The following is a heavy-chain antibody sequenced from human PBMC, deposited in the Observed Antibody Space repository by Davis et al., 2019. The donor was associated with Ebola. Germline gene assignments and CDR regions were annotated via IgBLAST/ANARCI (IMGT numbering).Heavy chain of an antibody. CDR2: ISSSSSYI. D-gene: IGHD6-19*01. CDR1: GFTFSSYS. CDR3: ARGHIAVAGTPDY. V-gene: IGHV3-21*04. Sequence: GGSLRLSCAASGFTFSSYSMNWVRQAPGKGLEWVSSISSSSSYIYYADSVKGRFTISRDNSKNTLYLQMNSLRAEDTAVYYCARGHIAVAGTPDYWGQGTMVTVSS. J-gene: IGHJ4*02.